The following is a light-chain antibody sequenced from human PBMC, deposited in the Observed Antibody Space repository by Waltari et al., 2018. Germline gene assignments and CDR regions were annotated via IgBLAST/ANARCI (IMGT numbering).Light chain of an antibody. CDR1: GSNIGTNT. J-gene: IGLJ3*02. V-gene: IGLV1-44*01. CDR3: AAWDDSLNGWV. CDR2: SNN. Sequence: QSVLTQPPSASETPGPRVTISCSGSGSNIGTNTVTWFQQFPGTAPKLLIYSNNWRPSGVPDRFSGTKSGTSASLAISGLQSEDDGDYYCAAWDDSLNGWVFGGGTKLTVL.